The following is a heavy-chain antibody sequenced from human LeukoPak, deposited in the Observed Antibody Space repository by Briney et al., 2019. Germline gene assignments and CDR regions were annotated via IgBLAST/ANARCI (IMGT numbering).Heavy chain of an antibody. Sequence: GGSLRLSCAASGFTFSSYSKNWVRQAPGKGLEWVSSISSSSSYIYYADSVKGRFTISRDNAKNSLYLQMNSLRAEDTAVYYCAREGRAAADYWGQGTLVTVSS. V-gene: IGHV3-21*01. CDR3: AREGRAAADY. D-gene: IGHD6-13*01. CDR2: ISSSSSYI. J-gene: IGHJ4*02. CDR1: GFTFSSYS.